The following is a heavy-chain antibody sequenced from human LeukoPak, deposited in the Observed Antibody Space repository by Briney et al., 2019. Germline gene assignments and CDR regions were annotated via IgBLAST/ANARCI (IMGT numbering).Heavy chain of an antibody. CDR3: ARFHPRELPDY. D-gene: IGHD1-26*01. CDR1: GGSISISSYY. J-gene: IGHJ4*02. CDR2: IYYSGTT. V-gene: IGHV4-39*01. Sequence: SETLSLTCTVSGGSISISSYYWGWIRQPPGKGLEWTGSIYYSGTTYYNPSPSLKSRVTISVDTSKNQFSLNLSSVTAADTAVYYCARFHPRELPDYWGQGTLVTVSS.